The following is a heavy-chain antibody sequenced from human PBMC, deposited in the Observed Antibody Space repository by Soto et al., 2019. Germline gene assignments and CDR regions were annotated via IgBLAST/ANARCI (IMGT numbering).Heavy chain of an antibody. CDR2: ISYDGSNK. D-gene: IGHD1-26*01. CDR1: GFTFSSYG. CDR3: AKLGGSELLNAFDI. J-gene: IGHJ3*02. Sequence: GGSLRLSCAASGFTFSSYGMHWVRQAPGKGLEWVAVISYDGSNKYYADSVKGRFTISRDNSKNTLYLQMNSLRAEDTAVYYCAKLGGSELLNAFDIWGQGTMVTVSS. V-gene: IGHV3-30*18.